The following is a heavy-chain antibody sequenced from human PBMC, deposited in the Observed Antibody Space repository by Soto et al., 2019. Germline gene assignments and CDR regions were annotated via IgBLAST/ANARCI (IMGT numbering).Heavy chain of an antibody. Sequence: GESLKISCKGSGYSFTSYWISWVRQMPGKGLEWMGRIDPSDSYTNYSPPFQGHVTISADKSISTAYLQWSSLKASDTAMYYCASSIAAAGMGDYYGMDVWGQGTTVTVSS. D-gene: IGHD6-13*01. CDR2: IDPSDSYT. J-gene: IGHJ6*02. V-gene: IGHV5-10-1*01. CDR3: ASSIAAAGMGDYYGMDV. CDR1: GYSFTSYW.